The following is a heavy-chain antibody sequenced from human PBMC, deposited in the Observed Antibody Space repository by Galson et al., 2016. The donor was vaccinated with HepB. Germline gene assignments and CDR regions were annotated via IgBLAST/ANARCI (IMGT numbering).Heavy chain of an antibody. Sequence: QSGAEVKKPGESLKIFCKASGYTFTTYWITWVRQVPGKGLEWVGRIDPSDYDTNYNPSFFGQVTISTDRSISTAYLQGSSLKASDSAIYYCARQGRHHFGSQGHYWGPGTLVTVSS. CDR3: ARQGRHHFGSQGHY. D-gene: IGHD3-3*02. J-gene: IGHJ4*02. V-gene: IGHV5-10-1*01. CDR2: IDPSDYDT. CDR1: GYTFTTYW.